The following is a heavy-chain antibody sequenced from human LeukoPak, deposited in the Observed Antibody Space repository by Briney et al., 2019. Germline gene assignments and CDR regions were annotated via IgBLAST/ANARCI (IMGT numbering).Heavy chain of an antibody. CDR2: IYYSGST. J-gene: IGHJ4*02. V-gene: IGHV4-39*07. CDR3: ARGPPLGSSSLGYYYLDF. CDR1: GGSISSSSYY. Sequence: SETLSLTCTVSGGSISSSSYYWGWIRQPPGKGLEWIGSIYYSGSTYYNPSLKSRVTISVDTSKNQFSLNLDSVTAADTAVYYCARGPPLGSSSLGYYYLDFWGQGTLVTVSS. D-gene: IGHD2-2*01.